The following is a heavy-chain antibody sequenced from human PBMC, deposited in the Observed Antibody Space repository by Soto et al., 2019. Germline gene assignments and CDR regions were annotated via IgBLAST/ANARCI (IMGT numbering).Heavy chain of an antibody. CDR1: GDSINSYY. CDR2: IYDSGST. J-gene: IGHJ6*02. V-gene: IGHV4-59*01. Sequence: QVQLQESGPRLVKPSETLSLTCTVSGDSINSYYWTWIRQPPGKGLEWLGYIYDSGSTSYNPSLKSRLTISVDTSKNQFSLKLKSVTAADTAVYYCARGTKYYYQGMDVWGQGTTVTVSS. CDR3: ARGTKYYYQGMDV.